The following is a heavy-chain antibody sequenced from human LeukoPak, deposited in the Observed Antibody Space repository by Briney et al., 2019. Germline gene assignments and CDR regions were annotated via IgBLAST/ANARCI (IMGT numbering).Heavy chain of an antibody. V-gene: IGHV4-59*01. J-gene: IGHJ5*02. CDR2: IYYTGST. CDR1: GGSLSTYY. Sequence: LSXXCXVSGGSLSTYYWSWIRQPPGKGLEWIGYIYYTGSTGSNPSLKSGVTISIETCKNQFSLRRRSVTAGDTAVYYCAGXHXXGYSQGGGWFDPWGQGTLVTVSS. D-gene: IGHD3-22*01. CDR3: AGXHXXGYSQGGGWFDP.